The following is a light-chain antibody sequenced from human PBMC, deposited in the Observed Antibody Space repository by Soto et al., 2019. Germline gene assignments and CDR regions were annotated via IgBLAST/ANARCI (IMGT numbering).Light chain of an antibody. CDR1: SDDIGGYNY. Sequence: QSALTQPASVSGSPGQSITISCTGSSDDIGGYNYVSWYQQHPGKAPKLIIYEVGNRPSGVSNRFSGAKSGNTASLSISRLQAEDEANYYCSSYTSSDTLVVFGGGTKVTVL. J-gene: IGLJ2*01. V-gene: IGLV2-14*01. CDR2: EVG. CDR3: SSYTSSDTLVV.